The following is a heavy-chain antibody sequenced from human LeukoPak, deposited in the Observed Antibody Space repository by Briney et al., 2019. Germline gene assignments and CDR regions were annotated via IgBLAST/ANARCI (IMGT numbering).Heavy chain of an antibody. CDR2: ITSSGTYL. CDR3: ARDQENS. Sequence: PGGSLRLSCAASGFTFSDYSMNWVRQAPGKGLEWVSSITSSGTYLYYADSVKGRFTTSRDNVKNSLYLQVNSLRAEDTAVYYCARDQENSWGQGTLVTVSS. V-gene: IGHV3-21*06. J-gene: IGHJ4*02. D-gene: IGHD5-24*01. CDR1: GFTFSDYS.